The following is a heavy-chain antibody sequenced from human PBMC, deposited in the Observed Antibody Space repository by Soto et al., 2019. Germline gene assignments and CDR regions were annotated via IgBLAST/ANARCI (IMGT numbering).Heavy chain of an antibody. CDR1: GYSFTSYW. Sequence: GESLKISCKGSGYSFTSYWIGWVRQMPGKGLEWMGIIYPGDSDTRYSPSFQGQVTIPSDKSISTAYLQWSSLKASDTAMYYCARSIAAAVFPDHRNYYYGMDVWGQGTTVTVSS. J-gene: IGHJ6*02. CDR3: ARSIAAAVFPDHRNYYYGMDV. CDR2: IYPGDSDT. V-gene: IGHV5-51*01. D-gene: IGHD6-13*01.